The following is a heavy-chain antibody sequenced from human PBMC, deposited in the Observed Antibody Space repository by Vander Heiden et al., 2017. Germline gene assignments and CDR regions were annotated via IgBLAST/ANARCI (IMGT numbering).Heavy chain of an antibody. CDR2: FYYSGST. D-gene: IGHD3-10*01. V-gene: IGHV4-39*01. J-gene: IGHJ4*02. CDR1: GCSISRSGFY. Sequence: QLQLQESGPGLVKPSETLSLTCTVSGCSISRSGFYWGWIRQPPGKGLEWIGTFYYSGSTYYNPSLKSRVTISVDTSKNQFSLKLSSVTAADTAVYYCARISGSYYRGYYFDYWGQGTLVTVSS. CDR3: ARISGSYYRGYYFDY.